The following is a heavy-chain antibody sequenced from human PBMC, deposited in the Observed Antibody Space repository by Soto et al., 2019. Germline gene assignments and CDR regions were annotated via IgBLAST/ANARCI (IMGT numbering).Heavy chain of an antibody. J-gene: IGHJ6*02. V-gene: IGHV5-10-1*01. Sequence: GESLKISCQGSGYSFTSHWITWVRQTPGKGLEWMGRIDPSDSYTNYSLSFQGRVTISADRSISTAFLQWSSLEASDTAIYYCARRLSGPKEEYNAYYFYGLDVWGQGTTVTVSS. CDR2: IDPSDSYT. CDR3: ARRLSGPKEEYNAYYFYGLDV. CDR1: GYSFTSHW. D-gene: IGHD1-1*01.